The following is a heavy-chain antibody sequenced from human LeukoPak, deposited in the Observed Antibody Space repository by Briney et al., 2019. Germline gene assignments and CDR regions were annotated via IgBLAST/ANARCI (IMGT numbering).Heavy chain of an antibody. CDR3: ARDQFMVTNWQFDY. CDR2: ISSSSSLI. Sequence: GGSLRLSCAASGFTFSSYSMNWVRQAPGKGLEWVSYISSSSSLIYHADSVKGRFAISRDNAKNSLYLQMNSLRAEDTAVYYCARDQFMVTNWQFDYWGQGTLVTVSS. D-gene: IGHD1-1*01. V-gene: IGHV3-21*05. J-gene: IGHJ4*02. CDR1: GFTFSSYS.